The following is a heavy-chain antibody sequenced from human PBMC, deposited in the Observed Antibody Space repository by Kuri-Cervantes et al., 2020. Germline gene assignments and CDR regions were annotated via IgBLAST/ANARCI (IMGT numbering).Heavy chain of an antibody. CDR2: ISGSGGST. D-gene: IGHD2-15*01. CDR3: AKMGVVASYYFDY. V-gene: IGHV3-23*01. CDR1: GFTFSSYG. J-gene: IGHJ4*02. Sequence: GGSLRLSCAASGFTFSSYGMHWVRQAPGKGLEWVPAISGSGGSTYYADSVKGRFTISRDNSKNTLYLQMNSLRAEDTAVYYCAKMGVVASYYFDYWGQGTLVTVSS.